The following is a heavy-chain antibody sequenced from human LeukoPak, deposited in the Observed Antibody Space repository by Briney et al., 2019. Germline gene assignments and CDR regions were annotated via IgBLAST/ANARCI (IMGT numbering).Heavy chain of an antibody. CDR2: IYHSGST. D-gene: IGHD1-26*01. Sequence: SGTLSLTCAVSGGSISSSNWWSWVRQPPGKGLEWIGEIYHSGSTNYNPSLKSRVTILVDKSKNQFSLKLSPVTAADTAVYYCARDKREPRYAFDIWGQGTMVTVPS. CDR3: ARDKREPRYAFDI. V-gene: IGHV4-4*02. CDR1: GGSISSSNW. J-gene: IGHJ3*02.